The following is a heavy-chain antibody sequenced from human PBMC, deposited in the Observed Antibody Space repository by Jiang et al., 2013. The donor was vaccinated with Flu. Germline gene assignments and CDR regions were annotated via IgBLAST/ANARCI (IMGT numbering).Heavy chain of an antibody. CDR3: ARVAAAVTPQYAWFDP. D-gene: IGHD6-13*01. CDR2: ISTYNGDT. CDR1: GYTFTSYG. Sequence: SGAEVKKPGASVKVSCKASGYTFTSYGISWVRQAPGQGLEWMGWISTYNGDTNYAQKLQGRVTMTTDTSTSTAYMELRSLRSDDTAVYYCARVAAAVTPQYAWFDPWGQGTLVTVSS. V-gene: IGHV1-18*01. J-gene: IGHJ5*02.